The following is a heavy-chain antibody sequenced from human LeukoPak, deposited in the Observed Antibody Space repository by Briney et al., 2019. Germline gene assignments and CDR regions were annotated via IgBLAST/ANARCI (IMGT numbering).Heavy chain of an antibody. CDR3: ARDRSHYDILTGYFKGYYYMDV. V-gene: IGHV1-69*01. CDR1: GGTFSSYA. J-gene: IGHJ6*03. D-gene: IGHD3-9*01. CDR2: IIPIFGTA. Sequence: ASVKVSCKASGGTFSSYAISWVRQAPGQGLEWMGGIIPIFGTANYAQKFQGRVTITADESTSTAYMELSSLRSEDTAVYYCARDRSHYDILTGYFKGYYYMDVWGKETTVTISS.